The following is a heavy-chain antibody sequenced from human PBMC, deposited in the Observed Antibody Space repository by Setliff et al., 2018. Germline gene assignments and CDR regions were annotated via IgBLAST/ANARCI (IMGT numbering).Heavy chain of an antibody. CDR2: ISGDGITI. V-gene: IGHV3-11*04. J-gene: IGHJ6*02. Sequence: PGGSLRLSCEASGFSFSYFYMSWVRQAPGKGLEWLSKISGDGITIFYADSVRGRFTISRDNAKNSVFLQMNSLRADDTAVYYCARDGVYYAMDVWGQGTTVTVSS. CDR3: ARDGVYYAMDV. CDR1: GFSFSYFY.